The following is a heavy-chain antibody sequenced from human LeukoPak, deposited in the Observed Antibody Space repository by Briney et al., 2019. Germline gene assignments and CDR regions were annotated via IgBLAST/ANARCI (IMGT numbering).Heavy chain of an antibody. D-gene: IGHD3-10*01. J-gene: IGHJ3*02. CDR1: GGSISSYY. Sequence: SETLFLTCTVSGGSISSYYWSWIRQPPGKGLEWIGYIYYSGSTNYNPSLKSRVTISVDTSKNQFSLKLSSVTAADTAVYYCARGVYYGSGSYPDAFDIWGQGTMVTVSS. CDR3: ARGVYYGSGSYPDAFDI. CDR2: IYYSGST. V-gene: IGHV4-59*01.